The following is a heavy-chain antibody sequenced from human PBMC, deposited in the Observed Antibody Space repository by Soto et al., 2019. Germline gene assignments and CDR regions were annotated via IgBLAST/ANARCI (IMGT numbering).Heavy chain of an antibody. CDR1: GYTFTSYD. D-gene: IGHD3-10*01. V-gene: IGHV1-8*01. Sequence: ASVKVSCKASGYTFTSYDINWVRQATGQGLEWMGWMNPNSGNTGYAQKFQGRVTMTRNTSISTAYMELSSLRSEDTAVYYCAREGSSFGSGSYYAYYYYGMDVWGQGTRVTVSS. CDR3: AREGSSFGSGSYYAYYYYGMDV. J-gene: IGHJ6*02. CDR2: MNPNSGNT.